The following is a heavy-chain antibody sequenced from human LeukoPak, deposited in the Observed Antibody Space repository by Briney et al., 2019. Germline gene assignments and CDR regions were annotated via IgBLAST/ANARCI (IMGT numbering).Heavy chain of an antibody. CDR2: IYPADSET. J-gene: IGHJ4*02. D-gene: IGHD2-8*01. V-gene: IGHV5-51*01. CDR3: ARATCVNGICYTLY. Sequence: GESLKISCKGSGFIFTGYWIVWVRQMPGKGLEWMGIIYPADSETTYSPSFQGQITISADRSSTTAHLQWSSPKASDTAIYYCARATCVNGICYTLYWGQGSLVTVSS. CDR1: GFIFTGYW.